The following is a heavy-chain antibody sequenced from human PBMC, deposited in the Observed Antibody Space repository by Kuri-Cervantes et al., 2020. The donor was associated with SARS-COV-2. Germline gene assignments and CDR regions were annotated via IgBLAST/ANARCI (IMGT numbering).Heavy chain of an antibody. J-gene: IGHJ3*02. CDR3: AKDTGQRTAAADAFDI. CDR2: IKQDGSEK. Sequence: GESLKISCAASGFTFSSYWMSWVRQAPGKGLEWVANIKQDGSEKYYVDSVKGRFTISRDNAKNSLYLQMNSLRAEDTAVYYCAKDTGQRTAAADAFDIWGQGTMVTVSS. CDR1: GFTFSSYW. D-gene: IGHD6-13*01. V-gene: IGHV3-7*03.